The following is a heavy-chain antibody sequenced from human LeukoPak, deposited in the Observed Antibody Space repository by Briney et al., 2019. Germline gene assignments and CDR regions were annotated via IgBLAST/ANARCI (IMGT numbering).Heavy chain of an antibody. V-gene: IGHV3-21*06. CDR1: GFTFSRNS. Sequence: NPGGSLRLSCAASGFTFSRNSMNWVRQAPGKGLEWVASISSGNSHIYYVDSVRGRFTISRDNAKNSLYLQMNSLRSEDTAVYYCANGLVGATTWTTYMDVWGKGTTVTVSS. CDR3: ANGLVGATTWTTYMDV. CDR2: ISSGNSHI. J-gene: IGHJ6*03. D-gene: IGHD1-26*01.